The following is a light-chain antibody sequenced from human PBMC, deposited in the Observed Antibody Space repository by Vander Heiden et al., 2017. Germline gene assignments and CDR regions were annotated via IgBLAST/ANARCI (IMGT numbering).Light chain of an antibody. CDR2: KAS. Sequence: IQMTQSPSTLSASVGDRVTITCRARQSISSWLAWYQQKPGKAPKVLIYKASSLESGVPARFSGSGSGTEFTITISSLQPDDFATYYCQQYNSDPWTFGQGTKVEIK. CDR1: QSISSW. J-gene: IGKJ1*01. V-gene: IGKV1-5*03. CDR3: QQYNSDPWT.